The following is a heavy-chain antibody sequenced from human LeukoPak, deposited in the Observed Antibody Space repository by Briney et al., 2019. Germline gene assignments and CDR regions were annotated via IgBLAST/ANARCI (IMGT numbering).Heavy chain of an antibody. CDR2: IIVGSGAT. CDR3: AADLSNPRMGASYLDS. V-gene: IGHV1-58*01. J-gene: IGHJ4*02. CDR1: GFTSTNFA. Sequence: GTSVKASCKASGFTSTNFAVQWVRQARGQRLEWIGWIIVGSGATKCAQDFQERVTITRDLSTSTLYMELRSLTSEDTAVYYCAADLSNPRMGASYLDSWGQGTLVTVSS. D-gene: IGHD3-16*01.